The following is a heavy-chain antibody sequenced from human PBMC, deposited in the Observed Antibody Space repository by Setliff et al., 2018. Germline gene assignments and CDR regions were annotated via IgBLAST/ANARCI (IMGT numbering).Heavy chain of an antibody. D-gene: IGHD3-16*01. CDR2: IYSGGST. J-gene: IGHJ4*02. Sequence: PGGSLRLSCAASGFTFSRYSMNWVRQGPGKGLEWVSVIYSGGSTYYADSVKGRFTISRDNAKNSLYLQMNSLRAEDTAVYYCARDGGEYWGQGTLVTVSS. CDR1: GFTFSRYS. CDR3: ARDGGEY. V-gene: IGHV3-66*01.